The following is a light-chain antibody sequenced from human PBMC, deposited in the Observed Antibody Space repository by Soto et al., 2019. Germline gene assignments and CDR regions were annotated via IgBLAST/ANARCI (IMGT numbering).Light chain of an antibody. V-gene: IGKV2-28*01. CDR2: LGS. CDR1: QSLLHSNGYTY. Sequence: DIVMTQSPLSLPVTPGEPASISCRSSQSLLHSNGYTYLDWYLQKPGQSPQLLIYLGSNRAPGVPARFIGSGSGTDFTLNISRVEPEDVGVYYCMQALQISFTFGPGTRVDI. J-gene: IGKJ3*01. CDR3: MQALQISFT.